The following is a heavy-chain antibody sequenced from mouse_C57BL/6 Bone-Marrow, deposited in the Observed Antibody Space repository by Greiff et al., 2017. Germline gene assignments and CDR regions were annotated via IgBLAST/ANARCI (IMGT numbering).Heavy chain of an antibody. CDR3: TASNYEAY. CDR2: IRLKSDNYAT. Sequence: EVKLEESGGGLVQPGGSMKLSCVASGFTFSNYWMNWVRQSPEKGLGWVAQIRLKSDNYATHYAESVKGRFTISRDDSKSSVYLQMNNLRAEDTGIYYCTASNYEAYWGQGTLVTVSA. CDR1: GFTFSNYW. J-gene: IGHJ3*01. D-gene: IGHD2-5*01. V-gene: IGHV6-3*01.